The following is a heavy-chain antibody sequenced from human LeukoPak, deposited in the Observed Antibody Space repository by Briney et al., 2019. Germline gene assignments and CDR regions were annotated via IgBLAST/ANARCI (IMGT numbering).Heavy chain of an antibody. CDR1: GYTFTTHD. CDR2: MSPNSGNT. J-gene: IGHJ6*02. Sequence: ASVKVSCKASGYTFTTHDINWVRQATGQGLEWLGWMSPNSGNTGYAQKFQGRVSMTRDTSISTAYMELSSLRSEDTAVYYCARGPVDAVFGVSTEDWGQGTTVTVSS. V-gene: IGHV1-8*01. D-gene: IGHD3-10*02. CDR3: ARGPVDAVFGVSTED.